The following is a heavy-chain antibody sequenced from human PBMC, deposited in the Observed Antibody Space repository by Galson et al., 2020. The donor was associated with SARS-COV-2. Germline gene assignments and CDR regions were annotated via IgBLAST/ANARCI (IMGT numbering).Heavy chain of an antibody. Sequence: GESLKISCAASGFTFSSYAMHWVRQAPGKGLEWVAVISYDGSNKYYADSVKGRFTISRDNSKNTLYLQMNSLRAEDTAVYYCARDPMITFGGVIASLYYYYGMDVWGQGTTVTVSS. D-gene: IGHD3-16*02. J-gene: IGHJ6*02. CDR1: GFTFSSYA. CDR2: ISYDGSNK. V-gene: IGHV3-30-3*01. CDR3: ARDPMITFGGVIASLYYYYGMDV.